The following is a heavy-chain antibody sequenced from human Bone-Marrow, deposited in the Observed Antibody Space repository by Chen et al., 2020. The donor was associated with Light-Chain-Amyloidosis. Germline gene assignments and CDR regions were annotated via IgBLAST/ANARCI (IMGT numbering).Heavy chain of an antibody. D-gene: IGHD2-8*02. V-gene: IGHV4-38-2*02. CDR3: TRAGVNGTGYFSPFDH. CDR2: IYHTGTT. Sequence: QVQLQESGPGLVKPSETLSLTRSVSGYSISSGYYWGWIRQPPGKGLEWIGSIYHTGTTYYNPSLRSRVTISLDRSKNQFSLKLSSVNAADTAVYYSTRAGVNGTGYFSPFDHWGQGYLVTVSS. J-gene: IGHJ4*02. CDR1: GYSISSGYY.